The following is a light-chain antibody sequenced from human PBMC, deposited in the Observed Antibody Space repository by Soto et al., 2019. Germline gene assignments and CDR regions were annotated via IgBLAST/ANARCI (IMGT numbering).Light chain of an antibody. CDR1: QSINNY. CDR2: DAS. Sequence: EIVLTQSPATLSLSPGERATLSCRTSQSINNYLSWYQKKPGQPPRLLIYDASNRATGIPARFSGSGSGTDFTLTISSLELEDFAIYYCQQRSNWPRTFGQGTKVEVK. V-gene: IGKV3-11*01. J-gene: IGKJ1*01. CDR3: QQRSNWPRT.